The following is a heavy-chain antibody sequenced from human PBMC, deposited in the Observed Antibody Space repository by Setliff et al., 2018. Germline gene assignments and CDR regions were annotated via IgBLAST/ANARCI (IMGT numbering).Heavy chain of an antibody. D-gene: IGHD5-12*01. V-gene: IGHV3-48*01. CDR2: IRGNSPTL. CDR1: GFTFSSFD. Sequence: PGGSLRLSCAASGFTFSSFDLSWVRQTPGKGLEWISTIRGNSPTLYYADSVQGRFTISRDNARNSLFLQMSSLRAEDTAVYYCARSLGIRDYSYFDLWGRGTLVTVSS. CDR3: ARSLGIRDYSYFDL. J-gene: IGHJ2*01.